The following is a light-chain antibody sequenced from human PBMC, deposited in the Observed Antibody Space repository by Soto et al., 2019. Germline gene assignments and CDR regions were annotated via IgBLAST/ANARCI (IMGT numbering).Light chain of an antibody. CDR1: QSLLHSNGNNY. J-gene: IGKJ4*01. CDR3: MQGRQMPLT. Sequence: DIVMTQSPLSLPVTPGEPASISCRSSQSLLHSNGNNYLDWYVQNTGQSPQLLIYLGSNQDSGVHGRVSGSGSGTDFTLTISRVEAEDVGLYYCMQGRQMPLTFGGGTKVEIK. CDR2: LGS. V-gene: IGKV2-28*01.